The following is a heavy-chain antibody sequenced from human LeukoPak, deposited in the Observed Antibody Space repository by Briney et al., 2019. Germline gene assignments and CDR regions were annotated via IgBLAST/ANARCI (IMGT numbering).Heavy chain of an antibody. CDR3: AGGPREPSMDY. D-gene: IGHD1-14*01. V-gene: IGHV1-69*13. CDR2: IIPIFGTA. CDR1: GGTFSSYA. Sequence: ASVKVSCKASGGTFSSYAISWVRQAPGQGLEWMGGIIPIFGTANYAQKFQGRVTITADESTSTAYMELSSLRSEDTAVYYCAGGPREPSMDYWGQGTLVTVSS. J-gene: IGHJ4*02.